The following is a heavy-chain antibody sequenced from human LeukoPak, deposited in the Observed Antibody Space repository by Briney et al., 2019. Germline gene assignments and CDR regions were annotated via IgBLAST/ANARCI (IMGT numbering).Heavy chain of an antibody. Sequence: PSETLSLTCTVSGGSISSYYWSWIRQPPGKGLEWIGYIYYSRSTNYNPSLKSRVTISVDTSKNQFSLKLSSVTAADTAVYYCARVGIVVVPAAIPHFDYWGQGTLVTVSS. V-gene: IGHV4-59*01. CDR1: GGSISSYY. CDR2: IYYSRST. D-gene: IGHD2-2*01. CDR3: ARVGIVVVPAAIPHFDY. J-gene: IGHJ4*02.